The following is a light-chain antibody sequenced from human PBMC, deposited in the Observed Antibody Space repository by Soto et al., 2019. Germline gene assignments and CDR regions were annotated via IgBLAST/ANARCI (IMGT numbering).Light chain of an antibody. CDR2: GAS. CDR1: QSVSSN. Sequence: EIVMTQSPATLSLSPGERATLSCRASQSVSSNLAWYQQKPGQAPRLIIYGASTRATGIPARFSCSGSGTEFTLTISSLQSEDFAVYYCQQYNNWPPWTFGQGTRVDIK. J-gene: IGKJ1*01. V-gene: IGKV3-15*01. CDR3: QQYNNWPPWT.